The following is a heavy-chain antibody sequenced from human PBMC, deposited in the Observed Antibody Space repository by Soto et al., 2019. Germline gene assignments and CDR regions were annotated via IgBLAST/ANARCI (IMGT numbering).Heavy chain of an antibody. CDR1: GFTFSSYS. CDR2: LSSGSGTI. D-gene: IGHD5-12*01. V-gene: IGHV3-48*01. CDR3: ARDGQYRTDGFDI. Sequence: GGSLRLSCAASGFTFSSYSMNWVRQAPGKGLEWVSCLSSGSGTIYYADSVKGQFTISRDNSKNTLDLIMNSLRVEDTALYYCARDGQYRTDGFDIWGQGTMVTVSS. J-gene: IGHJ3*02.